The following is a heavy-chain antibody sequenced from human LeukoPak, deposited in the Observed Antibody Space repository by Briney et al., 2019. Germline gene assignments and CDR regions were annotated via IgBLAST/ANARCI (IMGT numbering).Heavy chain of an antibody. J-gene: IGHJ4*02. V-gene: IGHV3-23*01. Sequence: GGSLRLSCAASGFTFNRYAMSWVRQAPGKGLEWVSAISDSGYGTYYADSVKGRFTISRDNSKNMVYLQMNNLRADDTAVYYCAKSVVVITFRFDDWGQGALVTVSS. CDR1: GFTFNRYA. CDR3: AKSVVVITFRFDD. CDR2: ISDSGYGT. D-gene: IGHD2-15*01.